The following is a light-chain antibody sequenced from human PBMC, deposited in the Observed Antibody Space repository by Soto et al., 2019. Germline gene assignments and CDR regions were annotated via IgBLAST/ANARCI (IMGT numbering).Light chain of an antibody. Sequence: QSALTQPDSVAGSPGQSITITCTGTNSDIGGYDYVSWYQHHAGKAPRLLIYAVNNWPSGVSDRFPGSKSANTASPTISGLQALYKAVAYYTSYTTTTPVGFGRGTKLTLL. V-gene: IGLV2-14*03. CDR2: AVN. CDR3: TSYTTTTPVG. J-gene: IGLJ2*01. CDR1: NSDIGGYDY.